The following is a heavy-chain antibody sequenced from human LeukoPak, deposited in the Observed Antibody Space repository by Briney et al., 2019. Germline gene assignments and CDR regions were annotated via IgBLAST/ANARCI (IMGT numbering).Heavy chain of an antibody. J-gene: IGHJ4*02. Sequence: GGTLRLSCAASGFTFSSYGMSWVRQAPGKGLEWVSGISRTGGDTYYADSVKGRFTISRDNSKNTLYLQMNSLRAEDTAVYFCASGTTQTYGTYTNFFDYWGQGTLVTVSS. CDR1: GFTFSSYG. D-gene: IGHD1/OR15-1a*01. CDR2: ISRTGGDT. V-gene: IGHV3-23*01. CDR3: ASGTTQTYGTYTNFFDY.